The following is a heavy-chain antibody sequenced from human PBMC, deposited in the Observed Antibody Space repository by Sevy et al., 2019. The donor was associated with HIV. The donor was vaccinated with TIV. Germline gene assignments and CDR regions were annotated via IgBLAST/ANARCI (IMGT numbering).Heavy chain of an antibody. D-gene: IGHD3-22*01. CDR2: ISSSSSSTI. CDR3: ARGRITMTYGDAFDI. J-gene: IGHJ3*02. Sequence: GGSLRLSCAASGFTFSSYSMNWVRQAPGKGLEWVSYISSSSSSTIYYADSVKGRFTISRDNAKNSLYLQMNSLRDEDTAVYYCARGRITMTYGDAFDIWGQGTMVTVSS. CDR1: GFTFSSYS. V-gene: IGHV3-48*02.